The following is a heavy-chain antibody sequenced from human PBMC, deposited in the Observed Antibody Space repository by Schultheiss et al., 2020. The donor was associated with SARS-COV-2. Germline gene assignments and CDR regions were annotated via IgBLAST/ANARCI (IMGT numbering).Heavy chain of an antibody. D-gene: IGHD3-9*01. CDR1: GFTFSSYA. CDR3: TTDFSLRYFDWLFPTPSLDY. CDR2: ISGSGGST. V-gene: IGHV3-23*01. J-gene: IGHJ4*02. Sequence: GGSLRLSCAASGFTFSSYAMSWVRQAPGKGLEWVSAISGSGGSTYYADSVKGRFTISRDNSKNTLYLQMNSLKTEDTAVYYCTTDFSLRYFDWLFPTPSLDYWGQGTLVTVSS.